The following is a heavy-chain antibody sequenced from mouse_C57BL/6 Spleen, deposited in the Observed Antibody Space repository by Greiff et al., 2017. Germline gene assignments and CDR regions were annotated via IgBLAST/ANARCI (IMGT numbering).Heavy chain of an antibody. CDR2: ISNGGGST. CDR1: GFTFSDYY. D-gene: IGHD1-1*01. CDR3: ARRELRYYAMDY. V-gene: IGHV5-12*01. J-gene: IGHJ4*01. Sequence: EVKVVESGGGLVQPGGSLKLSCAASGFTFSDYYMYWVRQTPEKRLEWVAYISNGGGSTYYPDTVKGRFTISRDNAKNTLYLQMSRLKSEDTAMYYCARRELRYYAMDYWGQGTSVTVSS.